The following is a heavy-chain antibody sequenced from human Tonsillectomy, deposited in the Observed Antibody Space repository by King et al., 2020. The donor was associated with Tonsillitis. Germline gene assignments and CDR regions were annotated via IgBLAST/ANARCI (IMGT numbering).Heavy chain of an antibody. CDR1: FGSLSSCGYY. CDR2: ISYSVST. D-gene: IGHD3/OR15-3a*01. J-gene: IGHJ3*02. CDR3: ARGEYYDFWTDLNAFDI. Sequence: QLQESGPGLVKPSQTLSPTCPFSFGSLSSCGYYCSWIRQHPGKGLEWIGCISYSVSTYYLPSLNSRVTISLDTSKNHFSLKLSSVTAADTAVYYCARGEYYDFWTDLNAFDIWGQGTMVTVSS. V-gene: IGHV4-31*03.